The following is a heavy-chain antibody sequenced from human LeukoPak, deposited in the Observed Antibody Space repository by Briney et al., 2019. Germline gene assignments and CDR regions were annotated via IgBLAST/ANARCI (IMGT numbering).Heavy chain of an antibody. CDR3: ARGRIVVEPAAIRSKKGAHYYFDY. D-gene: IGHD2-2*02. J-gene: IGHJ4*02. V-gene: IGHV1-8*01. Sequence: ASVKVSCKASGYTFTSYDINWVRQATGQGLEWMGWMNPNSGNTGYAQKFQGRVTMTRNTSISTAYMELSSLRSEDTAVYYCARGRIVVEPAAIRSKKGAHYYFDYWGQGTLVTVSS. CDR1: GYTFTSYD. CDR2: MNPNSGNT.